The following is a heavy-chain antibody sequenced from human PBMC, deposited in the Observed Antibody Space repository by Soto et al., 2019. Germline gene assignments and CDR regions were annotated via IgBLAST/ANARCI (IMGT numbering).Heavy chain of an antibody. CDR2: IYHSGST. V-gene: IGHV4-4*02. CDR3: ARLVVATRDIGYYYYGMDV. CDR1: GGSISSSNW. Sequence: PSETLSLTCAVSGGSISSSNWWSWVRQPPGKGLEWIGEIYHSGSTNYNPSLKSRVTISVDKSKNQFSLKLSSVTAADTAVYYCARLVVATRDIGYYYYGMDVWGQGTTVTVSS. J-gene: IGHJ6*02. D-gene: IGHD5-12*01.